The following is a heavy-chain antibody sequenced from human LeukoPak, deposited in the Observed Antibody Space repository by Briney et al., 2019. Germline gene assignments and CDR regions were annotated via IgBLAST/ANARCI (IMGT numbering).Heavy chain of an antibody. Sequence: ASVKVSCKGSGYTFTGYYMHWVRQAPGQGLEWMGRINPNSGGTNYAQKFQGRVTMTRDTSISTAYMELSRLRSDDTAVYYCARALTSIGRQSGYDFVGYWGQGTLVTVSS. CDR2: INPNSGGT. CDR3: ARALTSIGRQSGYDFVGY. J-gene: IGHJ4*02. D-gene: IGHD5-12*01. CDR1: GYTFTGYY. V-gene: IGHV1-2*06.